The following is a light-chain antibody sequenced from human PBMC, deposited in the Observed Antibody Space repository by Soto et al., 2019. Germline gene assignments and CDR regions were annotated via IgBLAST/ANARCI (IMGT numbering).Light chain of an antibody. Sequence: EIVMTQSPATLSVSPGERATLSCRASQSVSSNLAWYQQKPGQAPRLLIYGASTRATGIPARFSGSGSGTEFTLTISSLQSEDFAVYYCQQYNNWPFFTFGPGTIVDIK. CDR3: QQYNNWPFFT. CDR1: QSVSSN. CDR2: GAS. J-gene: IGKJ3*01. V-gene: IGKV3-15*01.